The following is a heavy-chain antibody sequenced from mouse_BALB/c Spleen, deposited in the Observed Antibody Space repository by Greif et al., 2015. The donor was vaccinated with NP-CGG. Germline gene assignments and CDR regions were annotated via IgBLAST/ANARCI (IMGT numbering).Heavy chain of an antibody. V-gene: IGHV1-7*01. D-gene: IGHD2-10*02. CDR1: GYTFTSYW. J-gene: IGHJ2*01. CDR3: ARKYGNYFDY. CDR2: INPSTGYT. Sequence: QVQLQQSGAELAKPGASVKMSCKASGYTFTSYWMHWVKQRPGQGPEWIGYINPSTGYTEYNQKFKDKATLTADKSSSTAYMQLSSLTSEDSAVYYCARKYGNYFDYWGQGTTLTVSS.